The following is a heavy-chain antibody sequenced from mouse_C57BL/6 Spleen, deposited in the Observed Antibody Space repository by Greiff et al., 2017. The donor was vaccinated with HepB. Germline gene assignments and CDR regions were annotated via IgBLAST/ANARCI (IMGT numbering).Heavy chain of an antibody. CDR1: GYTFTSYD. V-gene: IGHV1-85*01. J-gene: IGHJ2*01. CDR3: ARPSDSSGPYYFDY. CDR2: IYPRDGST. Sequence: VQLQQSGPELVKPGASVKLSCKASGYTFTSYDINWVKQRPGQGLEWIGWIYPRDGSTKYNEKFKGKATLTVDTSSSTAYMELHSLTSEDSAVYFCARPSDSSGPYYFDYWGQGTTLTVSS. D-gene: IGHD3-2*02.